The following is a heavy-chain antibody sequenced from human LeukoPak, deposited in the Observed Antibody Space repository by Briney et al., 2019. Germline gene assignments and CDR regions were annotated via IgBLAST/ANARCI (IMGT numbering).Heavy chain of an antibody. V-gene: IGHV4-34*01. CDR1: GGSFSGYY. CDR3: ARWVYSWFDP. CDR2: INHSGST. J-gene: IGHJ5*02. Sequence: TSETLSLTCAVYGGSFSGYYWSWIRQPPGKGLEWIGEINHSGSTNYNPSLKSRVTISVDTSKNQFSLKLSSVTAADTAVYYCARWVYSWFDPWGQGTLVTVSS.